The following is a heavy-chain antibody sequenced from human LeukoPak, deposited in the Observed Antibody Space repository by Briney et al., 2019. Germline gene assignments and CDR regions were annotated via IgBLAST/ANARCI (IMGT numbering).Heavy chain of an antibody. Sequence: GGSLTLTCAASGFTFSSYGMHWVRQAPPKGLEGVAFIRYDGSNKYYAASLKGRFTISRDNSKNTLYLQMNSLSAEDTAVYYCAKEGGYSYGWQLYYMDVWGKGTTVTVSS. D-gene: IGHD5-18*01. V-gene: IGHV3-30*02. CDR1: GFTFSSYG. CDR3: AKEGGYSYGWQLYYMDV. CDR2: IRYDGSNK. J-gene: IGHJ6*03.